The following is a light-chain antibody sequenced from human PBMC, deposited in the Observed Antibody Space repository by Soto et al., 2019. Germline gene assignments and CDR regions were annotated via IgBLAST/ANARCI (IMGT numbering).Light chain of an antibody. CDR3: QQRSNWPLSLT. J-gene: IGKJ4*01. CDR2: DAS. V-gene: IGKV3-11*01. Sequence: EIVLTQSPATLSSSPGERATLSCRASQSVSSYLAWYQQKPGQAPRLLIYDASNRATGIPARFSGSGSRTDFTLTISSLEPEDFAVYYCQQRSNWPLSLTFGGGTKVDIK. CDR1: QSVSSY.